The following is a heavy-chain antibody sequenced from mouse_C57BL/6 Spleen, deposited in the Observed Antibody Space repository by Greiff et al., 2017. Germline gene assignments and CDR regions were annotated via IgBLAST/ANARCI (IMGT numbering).Heavy chain of an antibody. J-gene: IGHJ4*01. D-gene: IGHD3-2*01. CDR3: ARSGDSFYYAMDY. V-gene: IGHV1-69*01. CDR1: GYTFTSYW. CDR2: IDPSASYT. Sequence: QVQLQQPGAELVMPGASVKLSCKASGYTFTSYWMHWVKQRPGQGLEWIGEIDPSASYTNYNQKFKGKSTLTVDKSSSTAYMQLSSLTSEDSAVYYCARSGDSFYYAMDYWGQGTSVTVSS.